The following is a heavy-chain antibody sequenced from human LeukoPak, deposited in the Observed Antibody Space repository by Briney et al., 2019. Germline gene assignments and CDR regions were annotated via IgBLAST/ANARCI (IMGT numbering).Heavy chain of an antibody. Sequence: GGSLRLSCAASGFTFSSYSMNWVRQAPGKGLEWVSSISSSSDYIYSAVSVKGRFTISRDNAKNSLYLQMNSLRAEDTAVYYCARETTVTSGWFDPWGQGTLVTVSS. V-gene: IGHV3-21*01. CDR2: ISSSSDYI. CDR1: GFTFSSYS. CDR3: ARETTVTSGWFDP. D-gene: IGHD4-17*01. J-gene: IGHJ5*02.